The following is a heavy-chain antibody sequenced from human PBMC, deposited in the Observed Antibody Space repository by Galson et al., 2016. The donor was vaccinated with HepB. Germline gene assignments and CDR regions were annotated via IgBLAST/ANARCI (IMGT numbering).Heavy chain of an antibody. CDR1: GGSISSYY. CDR3: ARDAAEYGDYVDAGY. CDR2: IYDSGST. J-gene: IGHJ4*02. D-gene: IGHD4-17*01. Sequence: SETLSLTCTVSGGSISSYYWSWIRQPPGKGLEWIGYIYDSGSTNYNPSLKSRVTISVDTSKTQFSLMLSSVTAADTAVYYCARDAAEYGDYVDAGYWGQGTLVTVSS. V-gene: IGHV4-59*01.